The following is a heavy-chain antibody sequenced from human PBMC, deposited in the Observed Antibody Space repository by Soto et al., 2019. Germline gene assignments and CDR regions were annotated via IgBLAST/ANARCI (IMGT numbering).Heavy chain of an antibody. V-gene: IGHV1-69*01. CDR2: IIPNFDTP. Sequence: QVHLVQSGAEVKKPGSSVKVSCKPSGGSFNNYAVSWVRQAPGHGLEWMGGIIPNFDTPNYAQKFQDRVTIIADESTSTVYMELRSLRSNDTAVYYCAVAMVREILIFESSGMHVWGQGTTVIVSS. D-gene: IGHD3-10*01. CDR1: GGSFNNYA. J-gene: IGHJ6*02. CDR3: AVAMVREILIFESSGMHV.